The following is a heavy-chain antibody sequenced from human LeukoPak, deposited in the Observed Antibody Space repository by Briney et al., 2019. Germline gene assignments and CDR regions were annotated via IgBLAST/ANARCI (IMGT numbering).Heavy chain of an antibody. CDR1: GGSFSGYY. CDR3: ARPIGGRWLVRYFDY. J-gene: IGHJ4*02. Sequence: PSETLSLTCAVYGGSFSGYYWSWIRQPPGKGLEWIGEINHSGSTNYNPSLKSRVTISVDTSKNQFSLKLSSVTAADTAVYYCARPIGGRWLVRYFDYWGQGTLVTVSS. D-gene: IGHD6-19*01. V-gene: IGHV4-34*01. CDR2: INHSGST.